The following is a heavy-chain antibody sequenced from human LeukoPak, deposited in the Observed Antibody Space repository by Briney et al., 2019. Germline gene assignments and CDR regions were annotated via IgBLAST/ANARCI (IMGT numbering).Heavy chain of an antibody. J-gene: IGHJ4*02. CDR3: AREAYDILTGYFTGVYFDY. Sequence: PSETLSLTCTVSGGSISSSSYYWGWIRQPPGKGLEWIGSIYYSGSTYYNPSLKSRVTISEDTSKNQFSLKPSSVTAADTAVYYCAREAYDILTGYFTGVYFDYWGQGTLVTVSS. V-gene: IGHV4-39*07. CDR2: IYYSGST. D-gene: IGHD3-9*01. CDR1: GGSISSSSYY.